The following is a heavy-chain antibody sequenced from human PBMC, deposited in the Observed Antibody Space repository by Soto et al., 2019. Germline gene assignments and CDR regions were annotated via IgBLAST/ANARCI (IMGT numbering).Heavy chain of an antibody. CDR1: GFPFSTYG. Sequence: QVQLMESGGGVVQPGTSLRLSCAVSGFPFSTYGFPWVRQPPGKGLAWVAVIVSDGSAKYHADSVEGRFTISRDNSKDTLYLQMNSLRAEDTAVYYCARDDAFGNENGFDIWGQGTMVTVSS. D-gene: IGHD1-1*01. J-gene: IGHJ3*02. CDR2: IVSDGSAK. V-gene: IGHV3-33*01. CDR3: ARDDAFGNENGFDI.